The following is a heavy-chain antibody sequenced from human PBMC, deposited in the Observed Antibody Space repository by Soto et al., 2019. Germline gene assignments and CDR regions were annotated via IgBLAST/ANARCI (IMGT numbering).Heavy chain of an antibody. CDR1: GGSISSSSYY. D-gene: IGHD2-15*01. V-gene: IGHV4-39*01. CDR2: IYYSGST. CDR3: ASSRGGIYCSGGSCYRPLDY. J-gene: IGHJ4*02. Sequence: SETLSLTCTVSGGSISSSSYYWGWIRQPPGKGLEWIGSIYYSGSTYYNPSLKSRVTISVDTSKNQFSLKLSSVTAADTAVYYCASSRGGIYCSGGSCYRPLDYWGQGTLVTV.